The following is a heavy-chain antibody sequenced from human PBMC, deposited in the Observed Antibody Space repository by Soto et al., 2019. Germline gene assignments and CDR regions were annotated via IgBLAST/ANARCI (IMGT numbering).Heavy chain of an antibody. D-gene: IGHD2-2*01. J-gene: IGHJ6*02. CDR1: GGSFSGYY. CDR2: INHSGST. Sequence: SETLSLTCAVYGGSFSGYYWSWIRQPPGKGLEWIGEINHSGSTNYNPSLKSRVTISVDTSKNQFSLKLSSVTAADTAVYYCARFRGFKYQRPPSYYYYYGMDVGGQGPTVTVSS. CDR3: ARFRGFKYQRPPSYYYYYGMDV. V-gene: IGHV4-34*01.